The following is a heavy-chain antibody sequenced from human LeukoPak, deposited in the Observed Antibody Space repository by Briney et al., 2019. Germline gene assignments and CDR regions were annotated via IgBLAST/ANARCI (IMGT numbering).Heavy chain of an antibody. CDR3: AREWSAFDY. J-gene: IGHJ4*02. V-gene: IGHV4-59*12. CDR1: GGSISSYY. Sequence: PSETLSLTCTVSGGSISSYYWSWIRQPPGKGLEWIGYIYYSGSTNYNPSLKSRVNISVDTSKNQLSLKVSSVIAADTAVYYCAREWSAFDYWGQGTLVTVSS. CDR2: IYYSGST. D-gene: IGHD2-15*01.